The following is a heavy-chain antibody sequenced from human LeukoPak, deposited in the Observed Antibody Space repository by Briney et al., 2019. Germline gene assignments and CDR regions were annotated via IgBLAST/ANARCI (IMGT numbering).Heavy chain of an antibody. CDR2: INPSGGRT. J-gene: IGHJ5*02. D-gene: IGHD6-19*01. Sequence: EASVKVSCKASGGTFSSYAISWVRQAPGQGLEWMGVINPSGGRTTYAQKFQGRVTMTRDTSTSTVYMELSSLRSEDTAVYFCASKDTSGWYEEAWGQGTLVTVSS. CDR3: ASKDTSGWYEEA. CDR1: GGTFSSYA. V-gene: IGHV1-46*01.